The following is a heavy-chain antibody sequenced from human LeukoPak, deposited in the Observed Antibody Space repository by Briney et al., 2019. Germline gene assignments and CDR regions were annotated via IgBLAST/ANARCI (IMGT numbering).Heavy chain of an antibody. CDR1: GGSISSYY. Sequence: SETLSLTCTVSGGSISSYYWSWIRQPPGKGLEWIGYIYYSGSTNYNPSLKSRVSIFVDTSKNQFSLNLSSVTAADTAVYYCARTLLGYSYGLIFDYWGQGTLVTVSS. CDR3: ARTLLGYSYGLIFDY. V-gene: IGHV4-59*12. CDR2: IYYSGST. J-gene: IGHJ4*02. D-gene: IGHD5-18*01.